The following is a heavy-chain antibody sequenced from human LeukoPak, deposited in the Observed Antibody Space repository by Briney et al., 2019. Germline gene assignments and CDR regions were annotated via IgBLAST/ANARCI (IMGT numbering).Heavy chain of an antibody. D-gene: IGHD3-16*01. CDR2: IYPGDSDT. J-gene: IGHJ6*03. CDR3: ARHPPYPPYYYMDV. CDR1: GYSFTSSW. V-gene: IGHV5-51*01. Sequence: GESLKISSKGSGYSFTSSWSGWVRQMPGKVLGGLGIIYPGDSDTRSSPSLQGQVTISAEKSISTAYLQWSSLKASDTAMYYCARHPPYPPYYYMDVWGKGTTVTVSS.